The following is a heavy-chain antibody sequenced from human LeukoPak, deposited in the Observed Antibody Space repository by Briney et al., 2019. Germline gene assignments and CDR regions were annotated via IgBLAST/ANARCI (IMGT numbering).Heavy chain of an antibody. V-gene: IGHV4-59*01. CDR1: GGSISSYY. D-gene: IGHD3-9*01. J-gene: IGHJ6*02. CDR3: ARNYDILTGYCMDV. Sequence: SETLSLTCTVSGGSISSYYWSWIRQPPGKGLEWIGYIYYSGSTNYNPSLKSRVTISVDTSKNQFSLKLSSVTAADTAVYYCARNYDILTGYCMDVWGQGTTVTVSS. CDR2: IYYSGST.